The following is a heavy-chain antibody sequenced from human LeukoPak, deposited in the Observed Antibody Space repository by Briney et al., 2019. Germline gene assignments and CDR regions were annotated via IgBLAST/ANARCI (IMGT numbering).Heavy chain of an antibody. CDR3: ARRRNGGGILFDY. J-gene: IGHJ4*02. D-gene: IGHD2-15*01. V-gene: IGHV4-59*08. CDR1: GGSISSYY. CDR2: IYYSGST. Sequence: SETLSLTCTVSGGSISSYYWSWIRQPPGKGLEWSGYIYYSGSTNYNPFLKSRVTISVDTSKNQFSLNLSSVTAAHTAVYYCARRRNGGGILFDYWGQGTLVTVSS.